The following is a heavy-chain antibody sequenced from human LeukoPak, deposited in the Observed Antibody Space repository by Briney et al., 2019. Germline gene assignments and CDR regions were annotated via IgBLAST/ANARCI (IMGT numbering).Heavy chain of an antibody. D-gene: IGHD3-16*01. CDR3: ARDRGISKIDY. J-gene: IGHJ4*02. V-gene: IGHV3-43*01. Sequence: GGSLRLSCAASGFTFDDYTMHWVRQAPGKGLEWVSLITWDGGSTYYADSVKGRFTISRDNAKNSLYLQMNSLRAEDTAVYYCARDRGISKIDYWGQGTLVTVSS. CDR2: ITWDGGST. CDR1: GFTFDDYT.